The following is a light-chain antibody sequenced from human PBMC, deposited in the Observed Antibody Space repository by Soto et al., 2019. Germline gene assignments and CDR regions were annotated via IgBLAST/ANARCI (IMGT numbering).Light chain of an antibody. CDR3: QQYYTSWWT. V-gene: IGKV4-1*01. Sequence: DIVMTQSPDSLAVSLGERATINCKSSQSVLSTSKNKNFLAWYQQKPGQPPRLLIYCASTRESGVPDRFSGGGSGTEFTLTISSLQAEDGAVYYCQQYYTSWWTFGQGTKVEIK. CDR2: CAS. J-gene: IGKJ1*01. CDR1: QSVLSTSKNKNF.